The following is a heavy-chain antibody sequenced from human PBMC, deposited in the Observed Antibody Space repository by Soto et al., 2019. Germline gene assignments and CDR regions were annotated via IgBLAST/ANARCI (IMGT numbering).Heavy chain of an antibody. V-gene: IGHV2-5*02. CDR1: GFSLTKSGVG. Sequence: SGPTLVKPTQTLTLTCTFSGFSLTKSGVGVGWIRQSPGKALEWLALIYWDDDKRYSPSLKSRLIITKDTSKNQVVLTMTNMDPVDTATYYCAHCSSYLPELDYWGQGTLVTVSS. D-gene: IGHD6-6*01. CDR2: IYWDDDK. J-gene: IGHJ4*02. CDR3: AHCSSYLPELDY.